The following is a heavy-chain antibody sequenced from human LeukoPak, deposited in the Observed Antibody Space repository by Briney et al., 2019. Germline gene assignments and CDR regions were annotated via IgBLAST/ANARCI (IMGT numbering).Heavy chain of an antibody. CDR1: GFTFSSYS. Sequence: PGGSLRLSCAASGFTFSSYSMNWVRQAPGKGLEWVSSISSSSSTIYYADSVKGRFTISRDNAKNSLYLQMNSLRVEDTAMYYCAREGGYNYDGDFWGQGTLVTVSS. CDR3: AREGGYNYDGDF. J-gene: IGHJ5*01. V-gene: IGHV3-48*04. CDR2: ISSSSSTI. D-gene: IGHD5-24*01.